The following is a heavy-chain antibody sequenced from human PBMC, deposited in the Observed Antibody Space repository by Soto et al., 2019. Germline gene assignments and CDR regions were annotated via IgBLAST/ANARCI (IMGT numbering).Heavy chain of an antibody. V-gene: IGHV3-30*18. CDR3: AKDASRYYDILTGALYYYYGMDV. Sequence: GGSLXLSCAASGFXFCSYGMHWVRQAPGKGLEWVAVLSYDGSNKYYADSVKGRFTISRDNSKNTLYLQMNSLRAEDTAVYYCAKDASRYYDILTGALYYYYGMDVWGQGTTVTVSS. CDR2: LSYDGSNK. J-gene: IGHJ6*02. D-gene: IGHD3-9*01. CDR1: GFXFCSYG.